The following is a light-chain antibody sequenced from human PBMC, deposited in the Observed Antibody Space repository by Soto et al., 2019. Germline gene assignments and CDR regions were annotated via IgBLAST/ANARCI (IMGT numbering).Light chain of an antibody. CDR1: QGISSW. V-gene: IGKV1-12*01. Sequence: DIQMTQSPSSVSASVGDRVTITCRASQGISSWLAWYQQKPGNAPKRLIYVASSLQSGVPSRFSGSGSGTDLPLTISSLQPEDFATYYCLQTDSFPWTFCPGTKVEMK. CDR3: LQTDSFPWT. J-gene: IGKJ1*01. CDR2: VAS.